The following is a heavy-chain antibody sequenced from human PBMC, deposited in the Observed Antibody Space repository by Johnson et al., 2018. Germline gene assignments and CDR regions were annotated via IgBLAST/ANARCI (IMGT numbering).Heavy chain of an antibody. Sequence: QVQLVESGGGVVQPGRSLRLSCAASGFTFSSYGMHWVRQAPGKGLEWVAVISYDGSNKYYADSVKGRFTISRDNSKKPLYLQMKSRRAEDTAVYYRARDLSGTVGGPLEGMDVWGQGTTVTVSS. J-gene: IGHJ6*02. CDR1: GFTFSSYG. D-gene: IGHD3-10*01. CDR3: ARDLSGTVGGPLEGMDV. CDR2: ISYDGSNK. V-gene: IGHV3-30*03.